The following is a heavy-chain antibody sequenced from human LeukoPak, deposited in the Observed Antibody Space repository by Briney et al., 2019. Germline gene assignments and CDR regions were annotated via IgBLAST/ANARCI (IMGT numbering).Heavy chain of an antibody. D-gene: IGHD3-10*01. J-gene: IGHJ6*02. CDR1: GFTFSNYA. CDR3: AKGIKSAVVRGLIRSYYGMDV. CDR2: ISGSGDST. V-gene: IGHV3-23*01. Sequence: GGSLRLSCVASGFTFSNYAMSWVRQAPGKGLEWISGISGSGDSTYYADSVNGRFTISRDNPKNTLYVQMNSLRAEDTAVYYCAKGIKSAVVRGLIRSYYGMDVWGQGTTVTVSS.